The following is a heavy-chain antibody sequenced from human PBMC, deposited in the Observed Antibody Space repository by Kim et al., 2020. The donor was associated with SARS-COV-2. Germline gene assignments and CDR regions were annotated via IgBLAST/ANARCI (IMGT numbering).Heavy chain of an antibody. CDR3: ARDRYITMIVAGAFDI. Sequence: TFQGRVTITADESTSTAYMELSSLRSEDTAVYYCARDRYITMIVAGAFDIWGQGTMVTVSS. V-gene: IGHV1-69*01. J-gene: IGHJ3*02. D-gene: IGHD3-22*01.